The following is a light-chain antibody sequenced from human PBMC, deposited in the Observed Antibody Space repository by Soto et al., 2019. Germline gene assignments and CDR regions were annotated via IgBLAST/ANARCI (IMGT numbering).Light chain of an antibody. V-gene: IGLV1-40*01. Sequence: QSVLTQPPSVSGAPGQRVTISCTGSSSNIGAGYDVHWYQQLPGTAPKPLIYDNTNRPSGVPDRFSGSKSGTSASLAITGLQAEDEADYYCQSYDRSLSGSRVFGTGTKVTVL. CDR1: SSNIGAGYD. CDR3: QSYDRSLSGSRV. J-gene: IGLJ1*01. CDR2: DNT.